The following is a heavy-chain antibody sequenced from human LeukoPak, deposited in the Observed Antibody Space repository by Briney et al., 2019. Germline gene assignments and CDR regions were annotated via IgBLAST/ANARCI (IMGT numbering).Heavy chain of an antibody. D-gene: IGHD3-22*01. V-gene: IGHV3-7*01. J-gene: IGHJ4*02. CDR3: ARFPSDYDSSGYYYVDFDY. CDR1: GFTFSSYW. CDR2: IKQDGSEK. Sequence: GGSLRLSCAASGFTFSSYWMSWVRQAPGKGLEWVANIKQDGSEKYYVDSVKGRFTISRDNAKNSLYLQMNSLRAEDTAVYYCARFPSDYDSSGYYYVDFDYWGQGTLVTVSS.